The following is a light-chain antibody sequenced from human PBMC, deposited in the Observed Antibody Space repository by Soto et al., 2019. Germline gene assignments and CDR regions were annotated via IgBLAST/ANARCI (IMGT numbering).Light chain of an antibody. CDR3: QQYGGSPPIT. V-gene: IGKV3-20*01. J-gene: IGKJ5*01. Sequence: EVVLNHSPGTLSLSPGDRATLSCRASQSVSSSYVAWYQQKRGQAPRLLMYGASSRATGIPDRFSGSGSGTDFTLTISRVDPEDFAVYYCQQYGGSPPITFGQGTRLEIK. CDR1: QSVSSSY. CDR2: GAS.